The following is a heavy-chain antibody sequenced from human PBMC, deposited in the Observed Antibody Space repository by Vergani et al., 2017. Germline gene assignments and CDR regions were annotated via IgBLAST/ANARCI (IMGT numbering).Heavy chain of an antibody. CDR2: IWYDGSNK. CDR3: ARRGYSYDYFDY. CDR1: GFTFSSYG. Sequence: VQLVESGGGVVQPGRSLRLSCAASGFTFSSYGMHWVRQAPGKGLEWVAVIWYDGSNKYYADSVKGRFTISRDNSKNTLYLQMNSLRAEDTAVYYCARRGYSYDYFDYWGQGTLVTVSS. D-gene: IGHD5-18*01. V-gene: IGHV3-33*01. J-gene: IGHJ4*02.